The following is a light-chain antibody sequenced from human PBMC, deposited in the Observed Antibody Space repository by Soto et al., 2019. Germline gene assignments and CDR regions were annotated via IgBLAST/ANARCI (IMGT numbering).Light chain of an antibody. V-gene: IGKV1-17*01. Sequence: DIPMTQSPSSLSAAVGDRVTITCRASQGIRTDLTWNQQKLGKDPKRLIPAASSLQSEVPSRFSGSGSGTEFTLTISTLQPDDLATYYCLQHNSDPCNFGGGTKVEIE. CDR3: LQHNSDPCN. CDR1: QGIRTD. J-gene: IGKJ4*01. CDR2: AAS.